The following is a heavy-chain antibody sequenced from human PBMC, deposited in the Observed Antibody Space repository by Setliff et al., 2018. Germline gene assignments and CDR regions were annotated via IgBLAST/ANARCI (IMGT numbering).Heavy chain of an antibody. J-gene: IGHJ5*02. D-gene: IGHD3-10*01. V-gene: IGHV3-15*01. CDR2: IKSKTDGGTT. CDR1: GVTVSDAW. CDR3: VKLVPQAISSDP. Sequence: GESLKISCAASGVTVSDAWMGWVRQTPGKGLDWVGRIKSKTDGGTTDYAAPVKGRFTISRDDSKNTLYLQMNSLKTEDTAVYYCVKLVPQAISSDPWGQGTLVTVS.